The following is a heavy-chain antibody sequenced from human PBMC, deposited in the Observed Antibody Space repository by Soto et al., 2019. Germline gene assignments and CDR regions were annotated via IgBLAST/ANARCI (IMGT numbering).Heavy chain of an antibody. J-gene: IGHJ4*02. D-gene: IGHD3-10*01. CDR1: GFTFSTYT. V-gene: IGHV1-69*02. CDR2: IIPIVDIA. CDR3: ARDYYYGSGSSMDIFDY. Sequence: QVQLVQSGAEVKKPGSSVKVSCKASGFTFSTYTITWVRQAPGQGLEWMGKIIPIVDIANYAQEFQGRVTITADKSTSTAYMELSSLRSEDTAVYYCARDYYYGSGSSMDIFDYWGQGTLVTVSS.